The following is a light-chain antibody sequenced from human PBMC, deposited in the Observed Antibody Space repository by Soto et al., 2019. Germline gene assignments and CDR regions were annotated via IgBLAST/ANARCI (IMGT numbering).Light chain of an antibody. J-gene: IGKJ4*01. CDR2: LGS. Sequence: DIVMTQSPLSLSVTPGEPASISCRSSQSLLHSNAFNYLDWYLQKPGQSPQLLIYLGSSRASGVPDRFSGSGSGTDFTLKISRVEAEDVGLYYCMQALQTPLSFGGGTKVEIK. CDR1: QSLLHSNAFNY. CDR3: MQALQTPLS. V-gene: IGKV2-28*01.